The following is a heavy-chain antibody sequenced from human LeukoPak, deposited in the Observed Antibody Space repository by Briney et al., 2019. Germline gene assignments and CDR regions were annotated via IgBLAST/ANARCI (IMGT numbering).Heavy chain of an antibody. J-gene: IGHJ3*02. CDR3: ARERYSYGLGDAFDI. D-gene: IGHD5-18*01. CDR1: GFTFSSYW. V-gene: IGHV3-7*03. CDR2: IKQDGSEK. Sequence: GGSLRLSCAASGFTFSSYWTSWVRQAPGKGLEWVANIKQDGSEKYYVDSVKGRFTISRDNAKNSLYLQMNSLRAEDTAVYYCARERYSYGLGDAFDIWGQGTMVTVSS.